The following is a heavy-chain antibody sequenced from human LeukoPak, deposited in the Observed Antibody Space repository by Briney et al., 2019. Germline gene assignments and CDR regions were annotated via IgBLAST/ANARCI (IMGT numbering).Heavy chain of an antibody. V-gene: IGHV3-49*04. CDR2: IRSKAYGGTT. D-gene: IGHD4-17*01. CDR3: TRDAHTVTTDYFDY. CDR1: GFTFGDYA. J-gene: IGHJ4*02. Sequence: GGSLRLSCTASGFTFGDYAMSWVRQAPGKGLEWVGFIRSKAYGGTTEYAASVKGRFTISRDDSKSIAYLQMNSLKTEDTAVYYCTRDAHTVTTDYFDYWAQGTLVTVSS.